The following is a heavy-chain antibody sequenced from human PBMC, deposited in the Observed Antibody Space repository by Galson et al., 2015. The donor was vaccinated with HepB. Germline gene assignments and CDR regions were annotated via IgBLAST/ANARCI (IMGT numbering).Heavy chain of an antibody. CDR3: ARDQGDDYVNYYYYHGMDV. J-gene: IGHJ6*02. Sequence: SLRLSCAASGFTVSTNYMSWGRPAPGQGLEWVSVIYTTGSTYYADSLKGRFTISSDNSKNTLYLQMNSLRGEDTAVYYCARDQGDDYVNYYYYHGMDVWGQGTTVTVSS. V-gene: IGHV3-66*03. CDR1: GFTVSTNY. D-gene: IGHD4-17*01. CDR2: IYTTGST.